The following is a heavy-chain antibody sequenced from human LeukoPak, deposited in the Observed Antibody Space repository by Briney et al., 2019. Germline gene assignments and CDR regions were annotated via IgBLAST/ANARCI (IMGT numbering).Heavy chain of an antibody. CDR1: GGSFSGYY. V-gene: IGHV4-34*01. Sequence: PSETLSLTCAVYGGSFSGYYWSWIRQPPGKGLEWIGEINHSGSTNYNPSLKSRVTISVDTSKNQFSLKLSSVTAADTAVYYCARGLSPPSPGYYYGSGSYYPTRYYFDYWGQGTLVTVSS. J-gene: IGHJ4*02. D-gene: IGHD3-10*01. CDR2: INHSGST. CDR3: ARGLSPPSPGYYYGSGSYYPTRYYFDY.